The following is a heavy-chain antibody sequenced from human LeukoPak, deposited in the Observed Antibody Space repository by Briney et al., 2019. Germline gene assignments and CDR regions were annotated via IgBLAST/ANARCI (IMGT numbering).Heavy chain of an antibody. Sequence: GRSLRLSCAASGFTFSTYGMHWVRQAPGKGLEWVATISYDGSNKNYADSVKGRFTISRDNAKNSLYLQMNSLRAEDTALYYCARATHYYESSGYDYWGQGTLVTVSS. CDR1: GFTFSTYG. D-gene: IGHD3-22*01. CDR2: ISYDGSNK. CDR3: ARATHYYESSGYDY. V-gene: IGHV3-30*03. J-gene: IGHJ4*02.